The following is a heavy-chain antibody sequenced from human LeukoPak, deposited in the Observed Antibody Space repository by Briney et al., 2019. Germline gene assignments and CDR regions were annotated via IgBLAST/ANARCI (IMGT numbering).Heavy chain of an antibody. V-gene: IGHV1-69*04. Sequence: GASVKVSCKASGGTFSSYAISWVRQAPGQGLEWMGRIIPILGTANYAQKFQGRVTITADKSTSTAYMELSSLRSEDTAVYYCARVKDSSTTLDQDWGQGTLVTVSS. J-gene: IGHJ4*02. CDR3: ARVKDSSTTLDQD. D-gene: IGHD2-2*01. CDR2: IIPILGTA. CDR1: GGTFSSYA.